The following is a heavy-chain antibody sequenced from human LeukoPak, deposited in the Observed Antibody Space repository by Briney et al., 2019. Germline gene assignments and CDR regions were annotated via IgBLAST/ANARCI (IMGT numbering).Heavy chain of an antibody. V-gene: IGHV3-11*01. D-gene: IGHD2-2*01. CDR1: GFTFSDYY. CDR2: ISSSGSTI. Sequence: GGSLRLSCAASGFTFSDYYMSWIRQAPGKGLEWVSYISSSGSTIYYADSVKGRFTISRDNAKNSLYLQMNSLRAEDTAVYYCARSECSSTSCPWVYWGQGTLVTVSS. J-gene: IGHJ4*02. CDR3: ARSECSSTSCPWVY.